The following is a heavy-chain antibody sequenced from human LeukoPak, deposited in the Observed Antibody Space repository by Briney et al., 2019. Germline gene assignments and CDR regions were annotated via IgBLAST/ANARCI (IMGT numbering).Heavy chain of an antibody. CDR3: ARDDRDFYDFWRPFDY. CDR2: ISAYNGNT. D-gene: IGHD3-3*01. CDR1: GYTFTNYY. J-gene: IGHJ4*02. Sequence: ASVKVSCKASGYTFTNYYMHWVRQAPGQGLEWMGWISAYNGNTNYAQKLQGRVTMTTDTSTSTAYMELRSLRSDDTAVYYCARDDRDFYDFWRPFDYWGQGTLVTVSS. V-gene: IGHV1-18*04.